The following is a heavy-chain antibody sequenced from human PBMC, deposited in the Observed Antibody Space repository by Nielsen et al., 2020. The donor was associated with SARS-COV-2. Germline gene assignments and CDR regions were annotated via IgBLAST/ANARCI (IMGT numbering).Heavy chain of an antibody. V-gene: IGHV4-4*02. CDR2: IYHSGST. CDR3: ARVPVAGLYYYGMDV. CDR1: GGSISSSNW. J-gene: IGHJ6*02. D-gene: IGHD6-19*01. Sequence: SETLSLTCAVSGGSISSSNWWSWVHQPPGKGLEWIGEIYHSGSTNYNPSLKSRVTISVDKSKNQFSLKLSSVTAADTAVYYCARVPVAGLYYYGMDVWGQGTTVTVSS.